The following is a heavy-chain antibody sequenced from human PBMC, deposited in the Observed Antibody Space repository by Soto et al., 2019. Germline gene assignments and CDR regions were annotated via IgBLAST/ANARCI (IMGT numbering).Heavy chain of an antibody. Sequence: SETLSLTCAVYGGSFSGYYWSWIRQPPGKGLEWIGEINHSGSTNYNPSLKSRVTISVDTSKNQFSLKLSSVTAADTAVYYCARARITIFGVVLGPDYWGQGTLVTVSS. D-gene: IGHD3-3*01. CDR3: ARARITIFGVVLGPDY. CDR2: INHSGST. J-gene: IGHJ4*02. V-gene: IGHV4-34*01. CDR1: GGSFSGYY.